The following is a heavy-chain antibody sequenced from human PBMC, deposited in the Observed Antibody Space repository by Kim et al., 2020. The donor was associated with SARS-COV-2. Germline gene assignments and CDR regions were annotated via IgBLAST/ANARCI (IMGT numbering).Heavy chain of an antibody. J-gene: IGHJ5*02. CDR2: IKQDGSEE. V-gene: IGHV3-7*05. Sequence: GGSLRLSCVASRFNFGNYWMTWVRQAPGKGLEWVAKIKQDGSEEYYVDSVKGRFTISRDNAKNSLYLQMNSLRVEDTAVYYCARGRTTFDPWGQGTLVTVS. CDR3: ARGRTTFDP. CDR1: RFNFGNYW.